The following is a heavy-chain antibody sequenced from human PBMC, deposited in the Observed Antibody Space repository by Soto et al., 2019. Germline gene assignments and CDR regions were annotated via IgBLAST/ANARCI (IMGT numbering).Heavy chain of an antibody. D-gene: IGHD4-17*01. CDR2: ISASGGNT. J-gene: IGHJ3*01. CDR3: AKEPTSTVEGAFDL. Sequence: EVQLLESGGGLVQPGGSLRLSCTGSGFIFSTFAMSWVRQAPGKGLEWLSAISASGGNTYYPDSVKGRFTISRDISENTLYLQMSSLRGEETGVYHCAKEPTSTVEGAFDLWGRGTMVTVSS. V-gene: IGHV3-23*01. CDR1: GFIFSTFA.